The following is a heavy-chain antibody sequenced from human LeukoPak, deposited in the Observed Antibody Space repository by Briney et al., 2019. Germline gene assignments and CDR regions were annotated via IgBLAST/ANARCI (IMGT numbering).Heavy chain of an antibody. J-gene: IGHJ4*02. CDR1: GGSISSYY. V-gene: IGHV4-59*08. CDR3: ARLFGRYFGRWFDY. Sequence: SETLSLTCTVSGGSISSYYWSWIRQPPGKGLEWIGYIYYSGSTNYNPSLKSRVTISVDTSKNQFSLKLSSVTAADTAVYYCARLFGRYFGRWFDYWGQGTLVTVSS. D-gene: IGHD1-26*01. CDR2: IYYSGST.